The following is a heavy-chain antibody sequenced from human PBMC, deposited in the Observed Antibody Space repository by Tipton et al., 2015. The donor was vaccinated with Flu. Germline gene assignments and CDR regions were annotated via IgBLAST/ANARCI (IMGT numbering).Heavy chain of an antibody. D-gene: IGHD4-11*01. CDR3: ARRDYSNYVSEPKNWFDP. V-gene: IGHV4-31*03. Sequence: TLSLTCTVSGGSVSSDVYSWSWIRHLPGKGLEWIGYSFSSGNTYYNPSLRSRVIISLYTSQNLFSLRLTSVTAADTAVYYCARRDYSNYVSEPKNWFDPWGQGTLVTVSS. J-gene: IGHJ5*02. CDR2: SFSSGNT. CDR1: GGSVSSDVYS.